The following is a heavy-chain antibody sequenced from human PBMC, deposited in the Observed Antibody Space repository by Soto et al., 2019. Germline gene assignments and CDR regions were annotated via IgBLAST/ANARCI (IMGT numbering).Heavy chain of an antibody. CDR3: AADGIVGATNFDY. Sequence: QMQLVQSGPEVKKPGTSVKVSCKASGFTFTSSAVQWVRQARGQRLEWIGWIVVGSGNTNYAQKFQERVTITRDMSTSTAYMELSSLRSEDTAVYYCAADGIVGATNFDYWGQGTLVTVSS. CDR1: GFTFTSSA. D-gene: IGHD1-26*01. V-gene: IGHV1-58*01. J-gene: IGHJ4*02. CDR2: IVVGSGNT.